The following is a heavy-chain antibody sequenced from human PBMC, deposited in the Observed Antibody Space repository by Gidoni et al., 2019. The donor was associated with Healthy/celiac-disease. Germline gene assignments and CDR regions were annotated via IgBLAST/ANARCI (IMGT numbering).Heavy chain of an antibody. V-gene: IGHV1-46*03. D-gene: IGHD3-10*01. CDR2: NNPSGGST. J-gene: IGHJ5*02. CDR3: ARGNSGASLHDP. CDR1: GYTFTNYY. Sequence: QVPLVQSGAEVKKPGASVQVSCKASGYTFTNYYMHWVRQAPGQGLEWRGINNPSGGSTSYAQKFQGRVTMTRDTSTSTVYMELSSLRSEDTAVDYCARGNSGASLHDPWGQGTLVTVSS.